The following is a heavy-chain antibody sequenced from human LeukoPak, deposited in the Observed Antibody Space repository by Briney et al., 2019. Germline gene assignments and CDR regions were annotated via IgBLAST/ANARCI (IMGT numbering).Heavy chain of an antibody. Sequence: PGGSLRLPCAASGFTFSSYAMSWVRQAPGKGLEWVSAISGSGGSTYYADSVKGRFTISRDNSKNTLYLQMNSLRAEDTAVYYCAKDGYSGSYFNYWGQGTLVTVSS. CDR1: GFTFSSYA. V-gene: IGHV3-23*01. CDR2: ISGSGGST. J-gene: IGHJ4*02. D-gene: IGHD1-26*01. CDR3: AKDGYSGSYFNY.